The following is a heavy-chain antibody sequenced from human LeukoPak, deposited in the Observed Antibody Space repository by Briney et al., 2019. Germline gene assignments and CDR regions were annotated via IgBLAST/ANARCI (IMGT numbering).Heavy chain of an antibody. V-gene: IGHV3-23*01. CDR2: ISGSGGNT. D-gene: IGHD3-16*01. Sequence: GGSLRLSCAVSGITLSNYGMSWVRQAPGKGLKWVSAISGSGGNTHYADSVKGRFTISRDNSKNTLYVQMNSLRVEDTAVYYCTQGARADTYWYFDLWGRGTLVTVAS. CDR3: TQGARADTYWYFDL. CDR1: GITLSNYG. J-gene: IGHJ2*01.